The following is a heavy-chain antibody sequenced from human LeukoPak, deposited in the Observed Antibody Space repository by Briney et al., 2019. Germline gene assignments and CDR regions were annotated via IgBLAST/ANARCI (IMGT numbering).Heavy chain of an antibody. V-gene: IGHV4-34*01. Sequence: SETLSLTCAVSGGSFSGYYWTWIRQPPGKGLEWIGEINHSGSANYNPSLKSRVTISLDTSKNQFSLKLSSVTAADTAVYYCARSGVLDAFDIWGQGTMVTVSS. J-gene: IGHJ3*02. CDR2: INHSGSA. CDR3: ARSGVLDAFDI. D-gene: IGHD2-8*01. CDR1: GGSFSGYY.